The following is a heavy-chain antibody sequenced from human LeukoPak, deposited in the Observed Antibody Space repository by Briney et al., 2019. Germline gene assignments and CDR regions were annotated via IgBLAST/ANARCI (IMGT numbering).Heavy chain of an antibody. CDR3: ARVPRSSGSYPLSN. Sequence: GGSLRLSCAASGFTFSSFAIHCVRQAPGKGLEWVAFISYDGVIKYYADSVKGRFTISRDNSKNTLYLQMNSLRAEDTAVYYCARVPRSSGSYPLSNWGQGTLVTVSS. CDR2: ISYDGVIK. D-gene: IGHD3-10*01. J-gene: IGHJ4*02. V-gene: IGHV3-30*14. CDR1: GFTFSSFA.